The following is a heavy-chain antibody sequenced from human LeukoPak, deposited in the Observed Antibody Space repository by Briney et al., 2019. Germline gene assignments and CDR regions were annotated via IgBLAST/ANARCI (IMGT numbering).Heavy chain of an antibody. CDR1: GGSFSGYY. CDR2: INHSGST. CDR3: AVDIVVVPGWFDP. D-gene: IGHD2-2*01. Sequence: SETLSLTCAVSGGSFSGYYWSWIRQAPGKGLEWIGEINHSGSTNYNPSLKSRVTISVDTSKNQFSLKLSSVTAADTAVYYCAVDIVVVPGWFDPWGQGTLVTVSS. V-gene: IGHV4-34*01. J-gene: IGHJ5*02.